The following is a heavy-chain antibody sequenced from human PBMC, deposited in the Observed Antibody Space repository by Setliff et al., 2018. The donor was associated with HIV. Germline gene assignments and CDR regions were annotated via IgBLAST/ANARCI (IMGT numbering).Heavy chain of an antibody. V-gene: IGHV3-11*04. CDR1: GFIFNDYY. CDR3: AREDQLLSGHYYYNGMDV. CDR2: ISGSGSTK. Sequence: GGSLRLSCTASGFIFNDYYMNWIRQTPGKGLEWVSYISGSGSTKYYADSVKGRFTISRDNAKNSLYLQMNSLRAEDTAVYYCAREDQLLSGHYYYNGMDVWGQGTTVTVSS. J-gene: IGHJ6*02. D-gene: IGHD2-2*01.